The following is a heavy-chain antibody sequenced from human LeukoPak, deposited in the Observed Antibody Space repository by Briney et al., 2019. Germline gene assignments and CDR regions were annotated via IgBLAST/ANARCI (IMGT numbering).Heavy chain of an antibody. CDR3: ARGDNPWYLDY. J-gene: IGHJ4*02. D-gene: IGHD1-14*01. CDR2: IIASSGST. CDR1: GFSFNNYA. V-gene: IGHV3-23*01. Sequence: GGSLRLSCAASGFSFNNYAMGWVRQAPGKGLEWVSIIIASSGSTFYADSVKGRFTISRDNSKNTLYLQMNSLRAEDMAVYYCARGDNPWYLDYWGQGTLVTVSS.